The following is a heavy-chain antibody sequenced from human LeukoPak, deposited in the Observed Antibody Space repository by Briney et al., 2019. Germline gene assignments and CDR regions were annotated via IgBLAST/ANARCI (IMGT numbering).Heavy chain of an antibody. Sequence: SETLSLTCAVYGGSFSDHYWSWIRQPPGKGLEWIGEINENGGTNYNPSLKSPVTISVDRSKNQFSLKVISVTAADTAVYYCASRYSSSWYWFDPWGQGTLVTVSS. V-gene: IGHV4-34*01. D-gene: IGHD6-13*01. CDR3: ASRYSSSWYWFDP. CDR1: GGSFSDHY. CDR2: INENGGT. J-gene: IGHJ5*02.